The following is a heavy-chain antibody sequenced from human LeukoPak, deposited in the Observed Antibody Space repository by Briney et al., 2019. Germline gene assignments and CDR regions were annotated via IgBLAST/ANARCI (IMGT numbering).Heavy chain of an antibody. D-gene: IGHD5-24*01. Sequence: GESLKISCQASGFPFTTSWIGWVRQLPGQGLEWMGIIYPGDSDTRYSPSFQGQVTISADKSISTAYLQWGSLKASDTAMYYCARQGDGYPTAGFDYWGQGTLVTVSS. CDR3: ARQGDGYPTAGFDY. CDR1: GFPFTTSW. J-gene: IGHJ4*02. V-gene: IGHV5-51*01. CDR2: IYPGDSDT.